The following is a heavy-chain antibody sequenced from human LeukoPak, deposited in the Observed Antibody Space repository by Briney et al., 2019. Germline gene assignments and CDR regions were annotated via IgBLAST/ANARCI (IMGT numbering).Heavy chain of an antibody. CDR1: GDSISGSRYY. V-gene: IGHV4-39*07. CDR3: CWSGETVTTGY. J-gene: IGHJ4*02. D-gene: IGHD4-17*01. CDR2: IYYSGST. Sequence: SETLSLTCTVSGDSISGSRYYWGWIRQPPGKGLEWIGSIYYSGSTYYNPSLKSRVTISVDTSKNQFSLKLSSVTAADTAVYYCCWSGETVTTGYWGQGTLVTVSS.